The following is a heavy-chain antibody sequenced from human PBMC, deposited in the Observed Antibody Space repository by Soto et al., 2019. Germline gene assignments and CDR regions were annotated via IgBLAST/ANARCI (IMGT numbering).Heavy chain of an antibody. CDR1: GGSISVHS. D-gene: IGHD2-21*01. CDR3: AVDYGGNCFDY. V-gene: IGHV4-4*07. CDR2: IYTSGST. Sequence: PSETLSLTCTVSGGSISVHSWSWIRQPAGKGLEWIGRIYTSGSTNYNPSLKSRATMSADASKNQFYLKLRSVTAADTAMYYCAVDYGGNCFDYWGRGTLVTVSS. J-gene: IGHJ4*02.